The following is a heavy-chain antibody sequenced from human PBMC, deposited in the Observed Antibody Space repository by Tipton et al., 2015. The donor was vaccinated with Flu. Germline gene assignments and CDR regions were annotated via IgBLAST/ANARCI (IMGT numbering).Heavy chain of an antibody. Sequence: TLSLTCSVSGGSISCYYWNWIRQPPGKGLEWIGFSYYSGSTYYNPSLKSRVTISVDTSKNQFSLKLTSVTAADTAVYYCARDPGSRMFDPWGQGTLVTVSS. J-gene: IGHJ5*02. CDR1: GGSISCYY. CDR3: ARDPGSRMFDP. CDR2: SYYSGST. V-gene: IGHV4-59*12. D-gene: IGHD6-13*01.